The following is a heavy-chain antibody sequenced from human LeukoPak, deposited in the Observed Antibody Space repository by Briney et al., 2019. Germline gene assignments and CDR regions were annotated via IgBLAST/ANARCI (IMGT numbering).Heavy chain of an antibody. V-gene: IGHV4-30-4*01. CDR3: ARQKRNSSGWYGDY. J-gene: IGHJ4*02. Sequence: SETLSLTCTVSGGSISSGDYYWSWIRQPPGKGLEWIGYIYYTGSTYYNPSLKSRVTISVDTSKNQFSLKLSSVTAADTAVYYCARQKRNSSGWYGDYWGRGTLVTVSS. CDR2: IYYTGST. CDR1: GGSISSGDYY. D-gene: IGHD6-19*01.